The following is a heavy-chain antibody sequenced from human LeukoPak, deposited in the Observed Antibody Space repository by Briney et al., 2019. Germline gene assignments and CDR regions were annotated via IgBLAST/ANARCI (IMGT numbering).Heavy chain of an antibody. Sequence: GGSLRLSCAASGFTFTTYWMTWVRQAPGKGLEWVANIKQDGSETYYVDSVKGRFTISRDNAKNSLYLQMNSLRAEDTAVYYCARERGRGRDSPWFDYWGQGTLVTVSS. CDR1: GFTFTTYW. J-gene: IGHJ4*02. CDR2: IKQDGSET. CDR3: ARERGRGRDSPWFDY. D-gene: IGHD1-26*01. V-gene: IGHV3-7*03.